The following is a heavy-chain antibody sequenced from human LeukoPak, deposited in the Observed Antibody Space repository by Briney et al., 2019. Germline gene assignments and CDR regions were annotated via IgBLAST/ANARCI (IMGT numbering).Heavy chain of an antibody. CDR2: FSGSGGST. J-gene: IGHJ4*02. V-gene: IGHV3-23*01. D-gene: IGHD6-19*01. CDR1: GFTFSSYA. Sequence: GGSLRLSCAASGFTFSSYAMSWVRQAPGKGLECISGFSGSGGSTYYADSVKGRFTISRDNSKNILYLQVNSLRAEDTAVYYCAKGRTEGGTLALDYWGQGTLVTVSS. CDR3: AKGRTEGGTLALDY.